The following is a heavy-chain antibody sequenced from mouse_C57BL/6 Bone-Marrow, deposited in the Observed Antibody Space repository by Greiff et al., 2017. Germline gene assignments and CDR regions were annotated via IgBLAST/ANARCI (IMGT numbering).Heavy chain of an antibody. J-gene: IGHJ3*01. Sequence: QVQLQQSGAELARPGASVKLSCKASGYTFTSYGISWVKQRTGQGLEWIGEIYPRSGNTYYTEKFKGKATLTADKSSSTAYMELRSLTSGDSAVYFCARGGIYYDYDAWFAYWGQGTLVTVSA. D-gene: IGHD2-4*01. CDR3: ARGGIYYDYDAWFAY. CDR2: IYPRSGNT. V-gene: IGHV1-81*01. CDR1: GYTFTSYG.